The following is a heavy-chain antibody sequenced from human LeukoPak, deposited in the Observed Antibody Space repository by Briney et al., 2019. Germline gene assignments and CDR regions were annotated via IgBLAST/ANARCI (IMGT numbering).Heavy chain of an antibody. CDR2: IYYSGST. CDR3: ARGYDSSGYLPNY. V-gene: IGHV4-39*07. D-gene: IGHD3-22*01. J-gene: IGHJ4*02. Sequence: SETLSLTCTVSGGSISSSSYYWGWIRQPPGKGLEWIGSIYYSGSTYYNPSLKSRVTISVDTSKNQFSLKLSSVTAADTAVYYCARGYDSSGYLPNYWGQGTLVTVSS. CDR1: GGSISSSSYY.